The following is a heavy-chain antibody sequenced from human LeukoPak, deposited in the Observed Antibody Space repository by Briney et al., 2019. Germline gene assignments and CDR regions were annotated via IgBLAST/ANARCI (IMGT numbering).Heavy chain of an antibody. V-gene: IGHV5-51*01. J-gene: IGHJ4*02. Sequence: GESLKISCKGSGYSFTTYWLGWVRQMPGKGLEWMGIINPGDSATRYSPSFQGQVTISADKSISTAYLQWSSLKASDTAMYYCAKSTCSSTACFLYHFDFWGQGTLVTVSS. CDR1: GYSFTTYW. D-gene: IGHD2-2*01. CDR2: INPGDSAT. CDR3: AKSTCSSTACFLYHFDF.